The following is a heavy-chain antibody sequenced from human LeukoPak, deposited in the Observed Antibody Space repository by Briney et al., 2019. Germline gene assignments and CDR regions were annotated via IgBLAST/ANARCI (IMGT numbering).Heavy chain of an antibody. V-gene: IGHV4-59*12. CDR1: GGSISSYY. Sequence: PSETLSLTCTVSGGSISSYYWSWIRQPPGKGLEWIGYIYYSGSTNYNPSLKSRVTISVDTSKNQFSLKLSSVTAADTAVYYCARARPMIVVVLDYWVQGTLVTVSS. D-gene: IGHD3-22*01. J-gene: IGHJ4*02. CDR2: IYYSGST. CDR3: ARARPMIVVVLDY.